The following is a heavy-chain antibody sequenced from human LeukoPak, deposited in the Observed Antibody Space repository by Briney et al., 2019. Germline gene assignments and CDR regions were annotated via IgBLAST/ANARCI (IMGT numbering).Heavy chain of an antibody. CDR1: GVSFNDYY. D-gene: IGHD4-17*01. Sequence: SETLSLTCAVSGVSFNDYYWSWVRQTPGRGLEWIGEINHSGYTNDSPSLKSRVTLSIDTSRKQFSLNLRSVTVADTGIYYCTRMTTGHDYWGQGTLVIVSS. CDR3: TRMTTGHDY. V-gene: IGHV4-34*01. J-gene: IGHJ4*02. CDR2: INHSGYT.